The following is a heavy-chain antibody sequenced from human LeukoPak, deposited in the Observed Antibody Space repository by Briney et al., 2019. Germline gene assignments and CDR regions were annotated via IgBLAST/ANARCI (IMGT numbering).Heavy chain of an antibody. J-gene: IGHJ5*02. Sequence: SETLSLTCTVSGGSISSYYWSWIRQPAGKGLEWTGRIYTSGSTNYNPSLKSRVTMSVDTSKNQFSLKLSSVTAADTAVYCCARERTSMTTVTTWWFDPWGQGTLVTVSS. CDR2: IYTSGST. D-gene: IGHD4-11*01. CDR3: ARERTSMTTVTTWWFDP. V-gene: IGHV4-4*07. CDR1: GGSISSYY.